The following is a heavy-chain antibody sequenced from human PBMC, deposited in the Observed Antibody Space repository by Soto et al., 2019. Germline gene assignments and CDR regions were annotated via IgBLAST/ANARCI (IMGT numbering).Heavy chain of an antibody. V-gene: IGHV1-2*02. CDR2: INPNSGGT. Sequence: ASVKVSCKASGYTFTGYYMHWVRQAPGQGLEWMGWINPNSGGTNYAQKFQGRVTMTRDTSISTAYMELSRLRSDDTAVYYCARVGRRYCSGGSCYWFDPWGQGXLVTVYS. CDR3: ARVGRRYCSGGSCYWFDP. CDR1: GYTFTGYY. J-gene: IGHJ5*02. D-gene: IGHD2-15*01.